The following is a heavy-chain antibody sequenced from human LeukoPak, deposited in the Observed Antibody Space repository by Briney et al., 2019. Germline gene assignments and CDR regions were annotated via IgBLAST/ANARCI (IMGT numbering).Heavy chain of an antibody. CDR2: IWYDGSNK. V-gene: IGHV3-33*01. CDR1: GFTFSSYG. J-gene: IGHJ4*02. D-gene: IGHD3-10*01. Sequence: GGSLRLSCAASGFTFSSYGMHWVRQAPGKGLEWVAVIWYDGSNKYYADSVKGRFTISRDNSKNTLYLQMNSLRAEDTAVYYCARDLWFGSNHYWGQGTLVTVSS. CDR3: ARDLWFGSNHY.